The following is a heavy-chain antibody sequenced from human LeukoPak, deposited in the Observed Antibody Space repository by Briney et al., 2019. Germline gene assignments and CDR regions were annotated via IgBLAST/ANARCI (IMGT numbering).Heavy chain of an antibody. CDR2: INPDGGTT. J-gene: IGHJ5*02. D-gene: IGHD3-10*01. V-gene: IGHV3-74*01. Sequence: GGSLRLSCTGAGFTFATYTFNWVRQAPGKGLVWVSRINPDGGTTNYADSVKGRFTISRDNAKNTLYLQMNSLRAEDTAVYYCARVLLGSWDWFDPWGQGTLVTVSS. CDR3: ARVLLGSWDWFDP. CDR1: GFTFATYT.